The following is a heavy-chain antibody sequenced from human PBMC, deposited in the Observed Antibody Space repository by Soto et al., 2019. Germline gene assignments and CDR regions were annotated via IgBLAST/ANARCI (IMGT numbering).Heavy chain of an antibody. Sequence: GGSLRLSCAASGFTFSSYSMNWVRQAPGKGLEWVSYISSSSSTIYYADSVKGRFTISRDNAKNSLYLQMNSLRAEDTAVYYCARDPRLYGSGSPNWFDPWGQGTLVTVSS. D-gene: IGHD3-10*01. V-gene: IGHV3-48*01. CDR3: ARDPRLYGSGSPNWFDP. CDR1: GFTFSSYS. CDR2: ISSSSSTI. J-gene: IGHJ5*02.